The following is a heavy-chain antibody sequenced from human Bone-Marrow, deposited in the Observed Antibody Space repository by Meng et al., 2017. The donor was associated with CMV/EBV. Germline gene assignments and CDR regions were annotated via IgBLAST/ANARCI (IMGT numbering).Heavy chain of an antibody. Sequence: SETLSLTCAVYGGSFSGYYWSWIRQPPEKGLEWIGEINHTGRTKYNPPLKSRVTISVDTSKNQFSLKLSSVTAADTAVYYCATRIAAAGSVSVDVWGQGTTVTASS. V-gene: IGHV4-34*01. CDR2: INHTGRT. J-gene: IGHJ6*02. D-gene: IGHD6-13*01. CDR3: ATRIAAAGSVSVDV. CDR1: GGSFSGYY.